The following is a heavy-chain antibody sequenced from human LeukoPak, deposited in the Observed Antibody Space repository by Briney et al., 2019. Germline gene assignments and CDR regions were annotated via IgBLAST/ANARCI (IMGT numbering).Heavy chain of an antibody. Sequence: SETLSLTCTVSGGSISSSSYYWGWIRQPPGKGLEWIGSIYYSGSTYYNPSLKSRVTISVATSKNQFSLKLSSVTAADTAVYYCASPLAPYYYDSSGYPSYWGQGTLVTVFS. J-gene: IGHJ4*02. CDR2: IYYSGST. V-gene: IGHV4-39*01. CDR3: ASPLAPYYYDSSGYPSY. D-gene: IGHD3-22*01. CDR1: GGSISSSSYY.